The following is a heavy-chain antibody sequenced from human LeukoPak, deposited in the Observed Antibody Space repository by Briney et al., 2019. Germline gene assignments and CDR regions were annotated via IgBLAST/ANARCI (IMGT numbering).Heavy chain of an antibody. CDR3: ARDLTGDAYFDY. J-gene: IGHJ4*02. D-gene: IGHD7-27*01. V-gene: IGHV3-66*01. CDR2: IYSGGST. Sequence: GGSLILSCEVSGFTVSSNYMTWVRQAPGKGLEWVSIIYSGGSTYYADSVKGRFAISRDNSKNTLYLQMNSLRAEDTAVFYCARDLTGDAYFDYWGQGTLVTVSS. CDR1: GFTVSSNY.